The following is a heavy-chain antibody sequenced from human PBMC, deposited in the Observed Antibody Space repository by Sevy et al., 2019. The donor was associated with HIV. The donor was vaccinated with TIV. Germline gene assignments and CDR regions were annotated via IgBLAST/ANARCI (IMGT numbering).Heavy chain of an antibody. V-gene: IGHV3-30*04. CDR2: ISQSERYK. D-gene: IGHD2-21*02. Sequence: GSLRLSCAASGFTFSNYDMHWVRQAPGKGLDWVAVISQSERYKNYAESVKVRFTISRDNFNNTLFLQMDSLGPEDTAVYFCARLVSCGGDCYYLDSWGQGALVTVSS. CDR3: ARLVSCGGDCYYLDS. J-gene: IGHJ4*02. CDR1: GFTFSNYD.